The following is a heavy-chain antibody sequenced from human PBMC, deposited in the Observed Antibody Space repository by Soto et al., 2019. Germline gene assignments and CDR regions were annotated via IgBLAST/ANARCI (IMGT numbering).Heavy chain of an antibody. CDR2: MNPNTGNT. J-gene: IGHJ1*01. D-gene: IGHD2-15*01. CDR1: GYTFIDYD. Sequence: QVLLVQSGAAVKKPGASVKVSCEASGYTFIDYDINWVRQDAGQGLEWMGWMNPNTGNTAYAQKFPRKLTLTRATSINTAFMALKGMTPDDTDVDYCARGFSSYSDHWA. V-gene: IGHV1-8*01. CDR3: ARGFSSYSDH.